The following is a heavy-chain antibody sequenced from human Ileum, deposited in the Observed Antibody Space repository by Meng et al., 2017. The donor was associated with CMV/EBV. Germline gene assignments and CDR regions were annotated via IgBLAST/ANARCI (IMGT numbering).Heavy chain of an antibody. Sequence: ASVKVSCKASGYTFTSYGISWVRQAPGQGLEWMGWISAYNGNTNYAQKLQGRVTMTTDTSTSTAYMELRSLRSDDTAVYYCARGRITIFGVVIDYYYYGMDVWGQGITVTVSS. V-gene: IGHV1-18*01. D-gene: IGHD3-3*01. CDR1: GYTFTSYG. J-gene: IGHJ6*02. CDR3: ARGRITIFGVVIDYYYYGMDV. CDR2: ISAYNGNT.